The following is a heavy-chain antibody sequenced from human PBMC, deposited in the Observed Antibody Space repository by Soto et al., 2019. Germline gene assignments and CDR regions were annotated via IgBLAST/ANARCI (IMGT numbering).Heavy chain of an antibody. J-gene: IGHJ4*02. V-gene: IGHV3-21*01. D-gene: IGHD3-22*01. Sequence: PXVSLTLACDASGFTLSPYSTNWVRQTPGKGLEWVSSISSGSIYMFYRDSVKGRFTVSRDNSKNSLYLQMNSLTAEDTAVYYCVRDRLEGYYDSSGYSLWGQGTLVTVSS. CDR1: GFTLSPYS. CDR3: VRDRLEGYYDSSGYSL. CDR2: ISSGSIYM.